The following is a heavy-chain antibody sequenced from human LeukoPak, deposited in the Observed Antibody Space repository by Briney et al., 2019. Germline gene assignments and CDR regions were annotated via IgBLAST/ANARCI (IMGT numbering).Heavy chain of an antibody. CDR3: ARDLPYYGKRLPKIWYFDL. CDR2: ISSSSSTI. CDR1: GFTFSSYS. Sequence: PGGSLRLSCAASGFTFSSYSMNWVRQAPGKGLEWVSYISSSSSTIYYADSVKGRFTISRDNAKNSLYLQMNNVRAEDTALYYCARDLPYYGKRLPKIWYFDLWGRGALVTVSS. J-gene: IGHJ2*01. D-gene: IGHD3-10*01. V-gene: IGHV3-48*01.